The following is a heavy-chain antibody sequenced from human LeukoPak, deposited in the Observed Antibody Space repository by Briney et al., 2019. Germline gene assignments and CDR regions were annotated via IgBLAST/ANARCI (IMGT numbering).Heavy chain of an antibody. V-gene: IGHV4-31*11. CDR1: GGSFSGYY. CDR2: IYYSGST. D-gene: IGHD3-10*01. J-gene: IGHJ4*02. Sequence: SETLSLTCAVYGGSFSGYYWSWIRQHPGKGLEWIGYIYYSGSTYYNPSLKSRVTISVDTSKNQFSLKLSSVTAADTAVYYCARDCYYGSGSYFDYWGQGTLVTVSS. CDR3: ARDCYYGSGSYFDY.